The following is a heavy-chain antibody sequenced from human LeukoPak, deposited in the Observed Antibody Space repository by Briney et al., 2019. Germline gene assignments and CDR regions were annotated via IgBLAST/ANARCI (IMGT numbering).Heavy chain of an antibody. CDR2: INSDGSST. CDR3: AKDISRNFVVVPAADY. V-gene: IGHV3-74*01. J-gene: IGHJ4*02. D-gene: IGHD2-2*01. CDR1: GFTFSSYW. Sequence: GGSLRLSCAASGFTFSSYWMHWVRQAPGKGLVWVSRINSDGSSTSYADSVKGRFTISRDNAKNTLYLQMNSLRTEDTALYYCAKDISRNFVVVPAADYWGQGTLVTVSS.